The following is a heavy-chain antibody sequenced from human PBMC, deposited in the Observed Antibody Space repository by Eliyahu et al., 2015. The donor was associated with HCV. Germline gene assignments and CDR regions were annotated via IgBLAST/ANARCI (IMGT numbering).Heavy chain of an antibody. J-gene: IGHJ6*02. D-gene: IGHD1-14*01. Sequence: QEQVVESGGDVVQPGRSLRLSCAAXGFSFRNYGIHWVRQAPGKGLEWVAFISYDERNKYYGDSVKGRFTISRDNSKNTLWLQMNSLRADDTAVYYCAKDWRWNQPNYGMNVWGQGTTVTVSS. CDR1: GFSFRNYG. CDR3: AKDWRWNQPNYGMNV. V-gene: IGHV3-30*18. CDR2: ISYDERNK.